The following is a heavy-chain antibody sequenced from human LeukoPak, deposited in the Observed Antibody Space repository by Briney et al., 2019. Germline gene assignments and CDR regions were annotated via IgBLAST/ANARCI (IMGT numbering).Heavy chain of an antibody. CDR1: GFTFSDYY. D-gene: IGHD5-12*01. V-gene: IGHV3-11*01. Sequence: GGSLRLSCAASGFTFSDYYMSWIRQAPGKGLEWVSYISSSGSTIYYADSVKGRFTISRDNAKNSLYLRMNSLRAEDMAVYYCARARGYSGYESKWYYYGMDVWGQGTTVTVSS. CDR2: ISSSGSTI. CDR3: ARARGYSGYESKWYYYGMDV. J-gene: IGHJ6*02.